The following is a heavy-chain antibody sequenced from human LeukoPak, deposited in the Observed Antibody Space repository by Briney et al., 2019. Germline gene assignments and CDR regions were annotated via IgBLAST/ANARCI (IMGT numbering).Heavy chain of an antibody. CDR1: GFTFSHFA. V-gene: IGHV3-30*03. D-gene: IGHD3-10*01. CDR2: ISYDGKKN. J-gene: IGHJ4*02. CDR3: VRGSKIRGVIPEGEFDY. Sequence: GGSLRLSCAASGFTFSHFAMHWVRQAPGKGLEGVAVISYDGKKNHYADSVKGRFTLTRDDSANTLSLQMNSLRAEDTAVYYCVRGSKIRGVIPEGEFDYWGQGTLVTVSS.